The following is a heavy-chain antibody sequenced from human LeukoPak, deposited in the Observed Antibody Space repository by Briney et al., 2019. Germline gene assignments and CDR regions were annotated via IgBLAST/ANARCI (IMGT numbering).Heavy chain of an antibody. J-gene: IGHJ4*02. D-gene: IGHD4-11*01. CDR3: ARDPSEVDDYMHDY. Sequence: GGSLRISCAASAFSFSGDGMGRVPQGQGTGLVWVSAISGSGGSTYYADSVNGRFTNSRDNAKNSLYLQMNSLRAEDTAVYYCARDPSEVDDYMHDYWGQGTLVNVSS. CDR1: AFSFSGDG. CDR2: ISGSGGST. V-gene: IGHV3-23*01.